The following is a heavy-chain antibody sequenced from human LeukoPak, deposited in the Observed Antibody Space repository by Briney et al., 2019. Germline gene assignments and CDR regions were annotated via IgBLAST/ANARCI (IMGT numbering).Heavy chain of an antibody. J-gene: IGHJ4*02. CDR1: GYTFTSYA. D-gene: IGHD3-10*01. CDR2: IIPIFGTA. Sequence: ASVKVSCKASGYTFTSYAISWVRQAPGQGLEWMGGIIPIFGTANYAQKFQGRVTITADESTSTAYMELSSLRSEDTAVYYCARSNYYGSGSYYNADYWGQGTLVTVSS. V-gene: IGHV1-69*13. CDR3: ARSNYYGSGSYYNADY.